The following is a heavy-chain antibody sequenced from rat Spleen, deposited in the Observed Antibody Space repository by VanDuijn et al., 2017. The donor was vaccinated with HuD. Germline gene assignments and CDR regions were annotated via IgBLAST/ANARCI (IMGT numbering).Heavy chain of an antibody. V-gene: IGHV5S13*01. J-gene: IGHJ3*01. Sequence: EVQLVESGGGLVQPGRSLKLSCAASGFTFSRSGMAWVRQSPTKVLEWVASISTGGGNTYYRDSVKGRFTISRDNPENTLYLQMDSLRSEDTATYYCTTWFAYWGQGTLVTVSS. CDR3: TTWFAY. CDR2: ISTGGGNT. CDR1: GFTFSRSG.